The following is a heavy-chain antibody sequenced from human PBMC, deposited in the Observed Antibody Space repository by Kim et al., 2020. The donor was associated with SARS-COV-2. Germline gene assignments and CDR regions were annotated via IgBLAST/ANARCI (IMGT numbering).Heavy chain of an antibody. CDR3: ARVKTGTTPLFDS. V-gene: IGHV3-7*01. Sequence: YVYSVKGRFTISRDNAKSSLYLQLNSLRVEDPAIYYCARVKTGTTPLFDSWGLGTLVTVSS. D-gene: IGHD1-1*01. J-gene: IGHJ5*01.